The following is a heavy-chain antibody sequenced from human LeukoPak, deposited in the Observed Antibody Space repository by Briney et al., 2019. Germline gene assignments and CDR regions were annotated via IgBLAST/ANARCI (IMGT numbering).Heavy chain of an antibody. V-gene: IGHV1-2*02. CDR2: INPNSGET. D-gene: IGHD4-11*01. J-gene: IGHJ4*02. CDR3: ATDRDYSNTERGFDY. CDR1: GYTFTDYY. Sequence: ASVKVSCKTSGYTFTDYYIHWVRQAPGQGLEWMGWINPNSGETNSVQKFQGRVTMTGDTAIRTAYMALSRLTSDDTAVYYCATDRDYSNTERGFDYWGQGTLVTVSS.